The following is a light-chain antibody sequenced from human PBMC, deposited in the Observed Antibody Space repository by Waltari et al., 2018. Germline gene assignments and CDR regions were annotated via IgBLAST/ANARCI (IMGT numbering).Light chain of an antibody. CDR3: QQSYSTPYT. CDR2: AAA. J-gene: IGKJ2*01. Sequence: DIQMTQSPSSLSASVGDRVTITCRASQSISSYLNWYQQKPGKAPKLRIYAAASLQSGVPARFSGSGSWTDFTLTISSLQPEDFATYYCQQSYSTPYTFGQGTKLEI. V-gene: IGKV1-39*01. CDR1: QSISSY.